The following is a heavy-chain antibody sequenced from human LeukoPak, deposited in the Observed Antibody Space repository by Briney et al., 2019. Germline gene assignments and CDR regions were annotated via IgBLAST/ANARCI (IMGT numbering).Heavy chain of an antibody. Sequence: GGSLRLSCAASGFTFGIYGMSWVRQAPGKGPEWVSSINGPGGFTSYADSVRGRFTISRDNSKNTLYLQMNSLSPEDTALYYCAKGVSDSESFRFYMDVRGKGTTVTVSS. V-gene: IGHV3-23*01. CDR3: AKGVSDSESFRFYMDV. D-gene: IGHD2-21*02. CDR2: INGPGGFT. J-gene: IGHJ6*03. CDR1: GFTFGIYG.